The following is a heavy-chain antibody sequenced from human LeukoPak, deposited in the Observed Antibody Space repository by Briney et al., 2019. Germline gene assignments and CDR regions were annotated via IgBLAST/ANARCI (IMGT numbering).Heavy chain of an antibody. CDR2: ISYDGSNR. Sequence: PGGSLRLSCAASGFTFSSYAMHWVRQAPGKGLEWVAVISYDGSNRYYADSVKGRFTISRDNSKNTLYLQMNSLRAEDTAVYYCARGQYYYDSSGLDYWGQGTLVTVSS. J-gene: IGHJ4*02. CDR3: ARGQYYYDSSGLDY. D-gene: IGHD3-22*01. CDR1: GFTFSSYA. V-gene: IGHV3-30-3*01.